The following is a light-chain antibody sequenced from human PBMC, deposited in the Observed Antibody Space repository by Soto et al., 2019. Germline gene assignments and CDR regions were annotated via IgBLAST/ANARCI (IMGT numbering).Light chain of an antibody. CDR1: ETVTGKY. CDR3: QQRSNWPPNT. J-gene: IGKJ4*01. Sequence: EIVLTQSPGTLSLSPMGIGRRSFMASETVTGKYLAWYQQKAGQAPRLLIFAASNRATGIPDRFSGSGFGTDFTLTISSLEPEDFAVYYCQQRSNWPPNTFGGGTKVDIK. CDR2: AAS. V-gene: IGKV3-11*01.